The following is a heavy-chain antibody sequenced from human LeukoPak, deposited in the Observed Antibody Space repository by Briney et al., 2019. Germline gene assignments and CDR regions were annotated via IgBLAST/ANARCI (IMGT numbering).Heavy chain of an antibody. D-gene: IGHD6-13*01. J-gene: IGHJ4*02. Sequence: GGSLRLSCAPSGFTLSRNYVSWVRQARGKGLEWVSVIYSGGRTYYADSVKGRFTISRDNSKNTLYLQMNRLRAEDTAVYYCARAGPSSSWHQFDYWGQGTLVTVSS. CDR3: ARAGPSSSWHQFDY. V-gene: IGHV3-66*01. CDR1: GFTLSRNY. CDR2: IYSGGRT.